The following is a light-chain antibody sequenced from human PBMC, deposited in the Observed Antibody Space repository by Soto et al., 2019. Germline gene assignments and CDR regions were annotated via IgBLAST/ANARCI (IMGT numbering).Light chain of an antibody. CDR1: QSVLYSSNNKNY. CDR3: QQYYSTPYT. J-gene: IGKJ2*01. V-gene: IGKV4-1*01. Sequence: DMVMTQSPDSLAVSLGETATINCKSSQSVLYSSNNKNYLAWYQQKPGQPPKLLIYWASTRESGVPDRFSGSGSGTDFTLTISSLRAEDVAVYYCQQYYSTPYTFGQGTKLEIK. CDR2: WAS.